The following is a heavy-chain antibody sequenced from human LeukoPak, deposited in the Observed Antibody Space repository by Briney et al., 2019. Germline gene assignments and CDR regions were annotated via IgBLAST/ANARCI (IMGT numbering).Heavy chain of an antibody. CDR3: ARVTYYDILTGYYTGYYFDY. J-gene: IGHJ4*02. V-gene: IGHV4-31*03. CDR2: ICYSGST. Sequence: SETLSLTCTVSGGSISSGGYYWSWIRQHPGKGLEWMGYICYSGSTYYNPSLKSRVTISVDTSKNQFSLKLSSVTAADTAVYYCARVTYYDILTGYYTGYYFDYWGQGTLVTVSS. CDR1: GGSISSGGYY. D-gene: IGHD3-9*01.